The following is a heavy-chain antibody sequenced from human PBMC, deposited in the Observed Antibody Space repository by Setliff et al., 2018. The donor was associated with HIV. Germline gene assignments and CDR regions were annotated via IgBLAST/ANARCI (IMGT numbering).Heavy chain of an antibody. CDR1: GGSISSRSYF. D-gene: IGHD6-19*01. V-gene: IGHV3-21*01. J-gene: IGHJ4*02. CDR2: ISSSSSYI. Sequence: ETLSLTCSVSGGSISSRSYFWGWIRQAPGKGLEWVSSISSSSSYIYYADSVKGRFTISRDNAKNSLYLQMNSLRTEDTAVYYCAREGQWLDGFDYWGQGTLVTVSS. CDR3: AREGQWLDGFDY.